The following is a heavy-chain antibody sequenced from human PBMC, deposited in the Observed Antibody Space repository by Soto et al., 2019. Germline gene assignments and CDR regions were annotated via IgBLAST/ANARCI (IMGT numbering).Heavy chain of an antibody. CDR1: GFTFSSYA. V-gene: IGHV3-30*04. J-gene: IGHJ4*02. CDR2: TSYDGSNK. D-gene: IGHD6-13*01. CDR3: ARDRSIAAADPFDY. Sequence: VESGGGVVQPGRSLRLSCAASGFTFSSYAIHWVRQAPGKGLEWVTVTSYDGSNKYYADSVRGRFTISRDNSKNTLYLQMNSLRAEDTAVYYCARDRSIAAADPFDYWGQGTLVTVSS.